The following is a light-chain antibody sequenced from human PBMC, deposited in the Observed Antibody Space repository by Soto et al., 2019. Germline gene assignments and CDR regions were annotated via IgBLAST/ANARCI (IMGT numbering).Light chain of an antibody. CDR3: SSYTSSSTDV. CDR1: SSDVGGYNY. J-gene: IGLJ1*01. CDR2: DVS. Sequence: QSALTQPASVSGSPGQSITISCTGTSSDVGGYNYVSWYQQHPGKAPKLMIYDVSNRPSGVSNRFSGSKSGNTASLTISGLQAEVEADYYCSSYTSSSTDVFGTGTKVTVL. V-gene: IGLV2-14*01.